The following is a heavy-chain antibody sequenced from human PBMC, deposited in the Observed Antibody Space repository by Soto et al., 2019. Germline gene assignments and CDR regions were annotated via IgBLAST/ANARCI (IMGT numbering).Heavy chain of an antibody. J-gene: IGHJ4*02. D-gene: IGHD2-15*01. CDR1: GFTFSYG. CDR3: AKLVIGYCSGNTCDDY. Sequence: VQLLESGGGLIQPGGSLRLSCAASGFTFSYGIHWLRQAPGKGLEWVAYISYDSSNKFYGDSVKGRFTISRYNFNNTQVLQMNSLRAEYTAVYYCAKLVIGYCSGNTCDDYWGQGAL. CDR2: ISYDSSNK. V-gene: IGHV3-30*18.